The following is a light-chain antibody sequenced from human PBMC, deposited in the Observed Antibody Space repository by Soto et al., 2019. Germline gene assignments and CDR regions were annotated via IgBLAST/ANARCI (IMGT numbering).Light chain of an antibody. Sequence: EIVMTQSPATLSVSPGERATLSCRASQSVSSNLAWYQQKPGQAPRLLIYGASTRATGIPARFSGSGSGTAFTLTIRSLPSEDFAVYYCQQYNNWPLTFGGGTKVEIK. CDR3: QQYNNWPLT. CDR1: QSVSSN. J-gene: IGKJ4*01. CDR2: GAS. V-gene: IGKV3-15*01.